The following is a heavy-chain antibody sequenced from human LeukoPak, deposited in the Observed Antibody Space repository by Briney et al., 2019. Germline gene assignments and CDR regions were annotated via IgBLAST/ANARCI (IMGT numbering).Heavy chain of an antibody. Sequence: ASVKVSCKVSGYTLTELSMHWVRQAPGQGLEWMGWINPNSGGTNYAQKLQGRVTMTTDTSTSTAYMELRSLRSDDAAVYYCANVVVAASHNWFDPWGQGTLVTVSS. CDR3: ANVVVAASHNWFDP. CDR2: INPNSGGT. CDR1: GYTLTELS. D-gene: IGHD2-15*01. V-gene: IGHV1-2*02. J-gene: IGHJ5*02.